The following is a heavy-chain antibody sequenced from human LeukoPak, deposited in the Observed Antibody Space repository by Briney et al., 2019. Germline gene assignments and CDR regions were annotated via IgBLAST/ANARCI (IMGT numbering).Heavy chain of an antibody. J-gene: IGHJ4*02. CDR2: ISSSGSTI. CDR3: ARGEIAAAGMSLDYFDY. V-gene: IGHV3-48*03. CDR1: GFAFSSYE. D-gene: IGHD6-13*01. Sequence: GGSLRLSCAASGFAFSSYEMNWVRQAPGKGLEGVSYISSSGSTIYYADSVKGRFTISRDNAKNSLYLQMNSLRAEDTAVYYCARGEIAAAGMSLDYFDYWGQGTLVTVSS.